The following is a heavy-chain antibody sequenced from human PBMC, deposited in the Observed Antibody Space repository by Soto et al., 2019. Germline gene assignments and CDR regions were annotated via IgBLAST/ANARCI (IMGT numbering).Heavy chain of an antibody. J-gene: IGHJ5*02. CDR1: GGSISSGGYY. D-gene: IGHD2-8*01. CDR3: ARAPGYCTNGGCLNWSDH. Sequence: LSLTCPVSGGSISSGGYYWSWIRQHPGQVLEWIGYIYYSGITDYNPSLKSRVTISVDTSKNQFSLKLSSVTAADTAVYYCARAPGYCTNGGCLNWSDHWGEETLLTTSS. V-gene: IGHV4-31*03. CDR2: IYYSGIT.